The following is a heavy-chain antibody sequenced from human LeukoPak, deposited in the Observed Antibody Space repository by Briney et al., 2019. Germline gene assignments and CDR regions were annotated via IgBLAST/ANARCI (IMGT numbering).Heavy chain of an antibody. Sequence: GGSLRLSCAASGFTFDDYAMHWVRQAPGKGLEWVSGISWNSGSIGYADSVKGRFTVSRDNAKNSLYLQMNSLRAEDTALYYCAKDPKQNIDDWYFDLWGRGTLVTVSS. D-gene: IGHD2/OR15-2a*01. J-gene: IGHJ2*01. V-gene: IGHV3-9*01. CDR1: GFTFDDYA. CDR3: AKDPKQNIDDWYFDL. CDR2: ISWNSGSI.